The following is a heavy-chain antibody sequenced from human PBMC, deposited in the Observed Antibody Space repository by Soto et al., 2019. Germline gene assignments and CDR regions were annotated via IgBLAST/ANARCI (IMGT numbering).Heavy chain of an antibody. CDR1: GGSISSSSYY. CDR3: ARQTRGSYRYYFDY. Sequence: SETLSLTCTVSGGSISSSSYYWGWIRQPPGKGLEWIGSIYYSGSTYYNPSLKSRVTISVDTSKNQFSLKLSSVTGADTAVYYCARQTRGSYRYYFDYWGQGTLVTVSS. CDR2: IYYSGST. D-gene: IGHD1-26*01. J-gene: IGHJ4*02. V-gene: IGHV4-39*01.